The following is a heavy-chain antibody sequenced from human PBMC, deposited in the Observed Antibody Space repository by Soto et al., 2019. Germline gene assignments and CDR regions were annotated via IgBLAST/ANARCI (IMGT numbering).Heavy chain of an antibody. CDR1: GFPFSSYG. V-gene: IGHV3-30*18. Sequence: GGSLRLSCAASGFPFSSYGMHWVRQAPGKGLEWVAVISYDGSNKYYADSVKGRFTISRDNSKNTLYLQMNSLRAEDTAVYYCAKDLGSSGWYRDYYYGMDVWGQGTTVTVSS. J-gene: IGHJ6*02. D-gene: IGHD6-19*01. CDR3: AKDLGSSGWYRDYYYGMDV. CDR2: ISYDGSNK.